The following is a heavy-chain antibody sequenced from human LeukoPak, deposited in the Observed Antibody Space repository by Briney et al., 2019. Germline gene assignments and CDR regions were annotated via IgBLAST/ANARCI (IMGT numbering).Heavy chain of an antibody. D-gene: IGHD2-2*01. CDR3: ARDRGYCSSTSCFYYYYGMDV. J-gene: IGHJ6*02. CDR1: GFTFSSYA. CDR2: ISGSGGST. Sequence: GGSLRLSCAASGFTFSSYAMSWVRQGPGKGLEWVSTISGSGGSTYYADSVKGRFTVSRDNSKNTLYLQMNSLRAEDTAVYYCARDRGYCSSTSCFYYYYGMDVWGQGTTVTVSS. V-gene: IGHV3-23*01.